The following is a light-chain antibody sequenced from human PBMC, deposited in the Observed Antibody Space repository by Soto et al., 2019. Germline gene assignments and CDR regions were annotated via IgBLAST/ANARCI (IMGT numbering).Light chain of an antibody. CDR2: GNS. Sequence: QSVLTQPPSVSGAPGQRVTISCTGSSSNIGAGYDVHWYQQLPGTAPKLLIYGNSNRPSGVPDRFSGSKSGTSASLASTGLQAEDEADYYCQSYDSSLSGWKVFGGGTKLTVL. V-gene: IGLV1-40*01. J-gene: IGLJ2*01. CDR1: SSNIGAGYD. CDR3: QSYDSSLSGWKV.